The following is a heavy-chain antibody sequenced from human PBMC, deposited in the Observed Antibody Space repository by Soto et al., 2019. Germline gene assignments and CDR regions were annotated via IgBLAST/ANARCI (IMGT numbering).Heavy chain of an antibody. V-gene: IGHV3-23*01. D-gene: IGHD1-1*01. CDR3: AKDYPTTDYGLEV. Sequence: VSLRLSCVASGSGFGDYALSGVRQSPGKGLEWVSAIGGTDGTTYYAESVKGRFTISRDISMNTVFLQMNSLRAEDTALYYCAKDYPTTDYGLEVWGQGTTVTVS. J-gene: IGHJ6*02. CDR1: GSGFGDYA. CDR2: IGGTDGTT.